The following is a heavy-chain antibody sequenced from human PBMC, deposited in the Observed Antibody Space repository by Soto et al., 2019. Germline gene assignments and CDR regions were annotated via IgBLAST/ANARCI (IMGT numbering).Heavy chain of an antibody. Sequence: GGSLRLSCAASGFTFSSYGMHWVRQAPGKGLEWVAAIWYDGSNKYYADSVKGRFTISRDNSKNTLYLQMNSLRAEDTAVYYCARPRGYSYGYGYYYGMDVWGQGTTVTVSS. CDR2: IWYDGSNK. V-gene: IGHV3-33*01. D-gene: IGHD5-18*01. CDR3: ARPRGYSYGYGYYYGMDV. CDR1: GFTFSSYG. J-gene: IGHJ6*02.